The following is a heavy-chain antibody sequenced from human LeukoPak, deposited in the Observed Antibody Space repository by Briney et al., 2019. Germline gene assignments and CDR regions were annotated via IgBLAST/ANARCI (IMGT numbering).Heavy chain of an antibody. CDR3: GTLLSNGPFDY. CDR2: IYPNSGAT. CDR1: GHTFTGYY. J-gene: IGHJ4*02. V-gene: IGHV1-2*02. Sequence: ASVKVSCKACGHTFTGYYMHWVRQAPGQGLEWMGYIYPNSGATKYAQKFQGRVTMTRDTSISTAYMELSGLRSDDTAVYYCGTLLSNGPFDYWGQGGLVTVSS.